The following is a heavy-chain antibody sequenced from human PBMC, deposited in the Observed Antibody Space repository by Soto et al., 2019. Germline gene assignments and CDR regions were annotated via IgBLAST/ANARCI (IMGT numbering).Heavy chain of an antibody. V-gene: IGHV4-59*08. D-gene: IGHD3-10*01. CDR1: GGSITNYY. Sequence: QVQLQESGPGLVKPSETLSLTCTVSGGSITNYYCSWFRQPPGKGLEWIGYIQYNGYSAYNLSLRRRVTMSMETPKTQFSLMLASVTATDTAVYYCARHGFGSLHGLVDVWGXGTTVIVSS. CDR3: ARHGFGSLHGLVDV. CDR2: IQYNGYS. J-gene: IGHJ6*04.